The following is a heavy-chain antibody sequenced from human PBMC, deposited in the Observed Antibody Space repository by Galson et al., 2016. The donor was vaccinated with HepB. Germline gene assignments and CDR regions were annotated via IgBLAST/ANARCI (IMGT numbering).Heavy chain of an antibody. Sequence: SETLSLTCTVSGGSISSYYWSWIRQPPGKGLDWIGYIYYNGITDYNSSLKSRVNISVDTSKNQFSLKLSSVTAADTALYYCATTYCGGSCSHVYAFDFWGQWLVVTFS. D-gene: IGHD2-21*01. V-gene: IGHV4-59*01. J-gene: IGHJ3*01. CDR3: ATTYCGGSCSHVYAFDF. CDR2: IYYNGIT. CDR1: GGSISSYY.